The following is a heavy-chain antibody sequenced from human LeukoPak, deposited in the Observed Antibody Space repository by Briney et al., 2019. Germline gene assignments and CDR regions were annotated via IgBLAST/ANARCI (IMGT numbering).Heavy chain of an antibody. D-gene: IGHD3-22*01. CDR1: GFTFGSYW. CDR2: IKQDGSQK. Sequence: PGGSLRLSCAASGFTFGSYWTSWVRQAPGKGLEWVANIKQDGSQKYHVDSLKDRFTISRDNAKNSLYLQMNSLRAEDTAVYYCARSPVRHYETDCWGQGTLVTVSS. J-gene: IGHJ4*02. V-gene: IGHV3-7*05. CDR3: ARSPVRHYETDC.